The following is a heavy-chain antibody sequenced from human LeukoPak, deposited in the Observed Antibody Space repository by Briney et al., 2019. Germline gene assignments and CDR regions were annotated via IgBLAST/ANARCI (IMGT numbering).Heavy chain of an antibody. Sequence: GASVKVSCKASGYIFTSIAVNWVRQAPGQGLEWMGWINPNSGGTNYAQKFQGRVTMTRDTSISTAYMELSRLRSDDTAVYYCARDPYDFWSGLNPWFDPWGQGTLVTVSS. CDR1: GYIFTSIA. V-gene: IGHV1-2*02. J-gene: IGHJ5*02. CDR2: INPNSGGT. D-gene: IGHD3-3*01. CDR3: ARDPYDFWSGLNPWFDP.